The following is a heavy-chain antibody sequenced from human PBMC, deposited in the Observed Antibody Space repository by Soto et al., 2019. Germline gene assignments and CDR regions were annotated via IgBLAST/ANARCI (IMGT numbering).Heavy chain of an antibody. CDR3: ARDQSSVAADPFDY. CDR1: GFTFSSYS. J-gene: IGHJ4*02. D-gene: IGHD6-13*01. CDR2: ISSSSSYI. V-gene: IGHV3-21*01. Sequence: EVQLVESGGGLVKPGGSLRLSCAASGFTFSSYSMNWVRQAPGKGLEWVSSISSSSSYIYYADSVKGRFTISRDNAKNSLYLQMNSRKAEDTAVYYCARDQSSVAADPFDYWGQGTLVTVSS.